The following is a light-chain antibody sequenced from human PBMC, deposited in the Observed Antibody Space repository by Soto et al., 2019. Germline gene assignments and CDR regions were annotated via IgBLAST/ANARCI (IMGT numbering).Light chain of an antibody. Sequence: QSALTQPRSVSGSPGQSVTISCTGTSGDVGGYNYVSWYQHHPGKAPRLLIYDVAKRPSGVPDRFSASKSGNTASLTISGLQAEDEASFYCCSYADSNILVFGGGTKLTVL. CDR3: CSYADSNILV. J-gene: IGLJ2*01. CDR2: DVA. V-gene: IGLV2-11*01. CDR1: SGDVGGYNY.